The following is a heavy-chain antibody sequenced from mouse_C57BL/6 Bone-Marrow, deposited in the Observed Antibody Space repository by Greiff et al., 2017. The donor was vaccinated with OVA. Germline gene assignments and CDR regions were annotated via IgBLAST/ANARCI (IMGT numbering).Heavy chain of an antibody. V-gene: IGHV1-55*01. CDR3: ARLYYGYFDY. CDR1: GYTFTSYW. Sequence: QVQLKESGAELVKPGASVKMSCKASGYTFTSYWITWVKQRPGQGLEWIGDIYPGSGSTNYNEKFKSKATLTVDTSSSTAYMQLSSLTSEDSAVYYCARLYYGYFDYWGQGTTLTVSS. CDR2: IYPGSGST. D-gene: IGHD1-1*02. J-gene: IGHJ2*01.